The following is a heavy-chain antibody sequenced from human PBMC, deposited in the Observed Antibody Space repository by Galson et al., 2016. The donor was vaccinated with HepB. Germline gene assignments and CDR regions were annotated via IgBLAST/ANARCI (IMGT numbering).Heavy chain of an antibody. V-gene: IGHV4-61*08. CDR3: ARGGMVNSYWYFDL. J-gene: IGHJ2*01. Sequence: ETLSLTCTVSGGSVNSGAWYWSWIRQPPGKGLQWIGYVFYSGSGNTNYNPSLKSRVTISVDTSKNQFSLNLNSVAAADTAVYYCARGGMVNSYWYFDLWGRGTLVTVSS. CDR2: VFYSGSGNT. D-gene: IGHD3-3*01. CDR1: GGSVNSGAWY.